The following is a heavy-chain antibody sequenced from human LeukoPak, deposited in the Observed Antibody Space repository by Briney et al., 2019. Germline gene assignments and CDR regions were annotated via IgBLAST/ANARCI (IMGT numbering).Heavy chain of an antibody. CDR3: ARPTYYYDSSGYFDYFDY. CDR2: IYPGDSDT. CDR1: GYSFTSYW. J-gene: IGHJ4*02. Sequence: GESLEISCKGSGYSFTSYWIGWVRQMPGKGLEWMGIIYPGDSDTRYSPSFQGQVTISADKSISTAYLQWSSLKASDTAMYYCARPTYYYDSSGYFDYFDYWGQGTLVTVSS. V-gene: IGHV5-51*01. D-gene: IGHD3-22*01.